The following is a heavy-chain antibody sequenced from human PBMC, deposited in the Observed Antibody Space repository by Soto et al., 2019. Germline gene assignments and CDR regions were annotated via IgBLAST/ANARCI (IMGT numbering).Heavy chain of an antibody. D-gene: IGHD3-10*01. J-gene: IGHJ4*02. Sequence: PGGSLRLSCASSGFTFDDYAMHLVRQAPGKGLEWVSGISWNSGSIGYADSVKGRFTISRDNAKNSLYLQMNSLRAEDTALYYCAKEGFGELLSTDYYFDYWGQGTLVTVSS. CDR2: ISWNSGSI. CDR1: GFTFDDYA. CDR3: AKEGFGELLSTDYYFDY. V-gene: IGHV3-9*01.